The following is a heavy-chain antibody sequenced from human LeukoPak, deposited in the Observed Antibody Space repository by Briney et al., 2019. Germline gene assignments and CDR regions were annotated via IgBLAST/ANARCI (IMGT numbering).Heavy chain of an antibody. J-gene: IGHJ4*02. CDR1: GDSISSSN. CDR3: AREYSSSRALDY. D-gene: IGHD6-13*01. Sequence: TSETLSLTCTVSGDSISSSNWSWIRQPAGKGLEWIGRVYISGTTNCNPSLKSRVTMSVDTSKNQLSLNLTSVTAADTAVYYCAREYSSSRALDYWGQGTLVTVSS. CDR2: VYISGTT. V-gene: IGHV4-4*07.